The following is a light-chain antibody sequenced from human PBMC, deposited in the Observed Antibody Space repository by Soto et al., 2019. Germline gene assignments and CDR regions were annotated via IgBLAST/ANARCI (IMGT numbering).Light chain of an antibody. CDR2: DVS. J-gene: IGLJ1*01. CDR1: SSDVGAYNY. Sequence: QSALTQPASVSGSPAQSITISCTGTSSDVGAYNYVSWYQQYPGKAPKLMIFDVSNRPSGISHRFSGSKSGDTASLTISGLQAEDEADYYCTSWTSSNSYDFGTGTKLTVL. V-gene: IGLV2-14*01. CDR3: TSWTSSNSYD.